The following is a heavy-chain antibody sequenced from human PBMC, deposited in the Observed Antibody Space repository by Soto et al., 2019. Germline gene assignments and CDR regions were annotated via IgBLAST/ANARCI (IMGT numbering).Heavy chain of an antibody. Sequence: SETLSLTCTVSGGSVSSGSYYWSWIRQPPGKGLEWIGYIYYSGSTNYSPSLKSRVTISVDTSKNQFSLKLSSVTAADTAVYYCARGRNYGDYVGTLGYWGQGTLVTVSS. D-gene: IGHD4-17*01. CDR2: IYYSGST. CDR3: ARGRNYGDYVGTLGY. V-gene: IGHV4-61*01. CDR1: GGSVSSGSYY. J-gene: IGHJ4*02.